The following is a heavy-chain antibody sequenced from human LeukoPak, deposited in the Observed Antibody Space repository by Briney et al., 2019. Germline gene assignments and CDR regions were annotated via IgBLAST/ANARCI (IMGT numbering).Heavy chain of an antibody. V-gene: IGHV3-48*01. J-gene: IGHJ3*02. CDR2: ISFSSTTI. Sequence: GGSLRLSCAASGFTFSSYGINWVRQAPGKGLEWISYISFSSTTIYYADSVKGRFTISRDNAKNSLYLQMNSLRAEDTAMYYCATDSPSIYYRLGAFDIWGQGTMVTVSS. CDR3: ATDSPSIYYRLGAFDI. D-gene: IGHD3-22*01. CDR1: GFTFSSYG.